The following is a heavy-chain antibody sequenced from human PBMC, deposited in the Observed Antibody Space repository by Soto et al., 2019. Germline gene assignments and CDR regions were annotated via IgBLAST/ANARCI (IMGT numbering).Heavy chain of an antibody. CDR1: GGSISSGGYY. J-gene: IGHJ4*02. V-gene: IGHV4-31*03. D-gene: IGHD2-15*01. CDR3: ASQVVAAIDY. CDR2: IYYSGST. Sequence: SETLSLTCTVSGGSISSGGYYWSWIRQHPGKGLEWIGYIYYSGSTYYNPSLKSRVTISVDTSKNQFSLKLSSVTAADTAVYYCASQVVAAIDYWGQGTLVTVSS.